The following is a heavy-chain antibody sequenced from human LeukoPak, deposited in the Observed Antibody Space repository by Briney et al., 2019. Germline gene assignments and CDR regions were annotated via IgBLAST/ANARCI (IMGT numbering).Heavy chain of an antibody. CDR3: ARGLGYYYNGSGYWDFDS. CDR1: GFTFDDYA. V-gene: IGHV3-43D*03. D-gene: IGHD3-22*01. CDR2: ISWDGEST. J-gene: IGHJ4*02. Sequence: GGSLSLSCAASGFTFDDYAMHWVRQAPGKSLEWVSLISWDGESTYYADSVKGRLTISRDNSKNSLYLQMNSLGAEDTALYYCARGLGYYYNGSGYWDFDSWGQGTLVTVSS.